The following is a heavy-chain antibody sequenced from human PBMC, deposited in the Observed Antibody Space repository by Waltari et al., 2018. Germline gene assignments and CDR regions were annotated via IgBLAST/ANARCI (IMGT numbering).Heavy chain of an antibody. Sequence: QVQLQESGPGLVKPSETLSLTCTVSGGSISSYYWSWIRQPPGKGLEWIGYIYYSGRTNYNPSLKSRVTISVDTSKNQFSLKLSSVTAADTAVYYWARLRAVAGMGFDYWGQGTLVTVSS. D-gene: IGHD6-19*01. CDR3: ARLRAVAGMGFDY. CDR1: GGSISSYY. V-gene: IGHV4-59*08. J-gene: IGHJ4*02. CDR2: IYYSGRT.